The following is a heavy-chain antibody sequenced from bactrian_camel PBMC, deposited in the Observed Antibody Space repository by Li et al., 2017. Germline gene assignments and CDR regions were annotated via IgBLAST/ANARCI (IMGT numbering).Heavy chain of an antibody. CDR2: IDSSGDT. CDR1: AYRHGRHF. D-gene: IGHD4*01. Sequence: DVQLVESGGGSVPAGGSLRLSCTASAYRHGRHFIGWFRQTPGKEREGVAAIDSSGDTSYSGSVKGRFTISQDNAKNTLYLQMNSLKPEDTAMYYCAAGWCPDLTGPREGNYDIRPGFEGQGTQVTVS. V-gene: IGHV3S42*01. J-gene: IGHJ4*01.